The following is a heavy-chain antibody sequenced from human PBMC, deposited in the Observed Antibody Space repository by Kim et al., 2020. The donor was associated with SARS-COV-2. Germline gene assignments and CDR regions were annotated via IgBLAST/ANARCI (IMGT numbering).Heavy chain of an antibody. CDR3: ASTIYHARRSS. J-gene: IGHJ5*01. CDR2: ISHSGST. Sequence: SETLSLTCAVYGGSFSGYYWSWIRQPPGKGLEWMGEISHSGSTKYNPSPKSRVTITLKMATNQFPLKLRIGTTADTAVFFCASTIYHARRSSW. CDR1: GGSFSGYY. D-gene: IGHD3-10*01. V-gene: IGHV4-34*01.